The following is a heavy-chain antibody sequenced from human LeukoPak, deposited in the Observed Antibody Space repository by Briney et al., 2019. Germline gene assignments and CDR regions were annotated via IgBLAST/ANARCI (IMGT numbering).Heavy chain of an antibody. CDR1: GCSITGYH. CDR2: IYSSGST. CDR3: ARRNDFDI. V-gene: IGHV4-4*08. J-gene: IGHJ3*02. Sequence: SETLSLTCTVSGCSITGYHWSWIRQPPGKGLEWIGYIYSSGSTEYKPSLKSRATISADTSKNQFSLKLTSVSAADTAIYYCARRNDFDIWGQGTMVTVSS.